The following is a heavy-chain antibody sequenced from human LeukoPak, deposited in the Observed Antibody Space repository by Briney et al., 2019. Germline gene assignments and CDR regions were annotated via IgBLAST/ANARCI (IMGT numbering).Heavy chain of an antibody. CDR1: GGSISSGSYY. V-gene: IGHV4-61*02. CDR2: IYTSGST. J-gene: IGHJ6*03. Sequence: PSETLSLTCTVSGGSISSGSYYWSWIRQPAGKGLEWIGRIYTSGSTNYNPSLKSRVTISVDTSKNQFSLKLSSVTAADTAVYYCARTFHYYMDVWGKGTTATISS. CDR3: ARTFHYYMDV.